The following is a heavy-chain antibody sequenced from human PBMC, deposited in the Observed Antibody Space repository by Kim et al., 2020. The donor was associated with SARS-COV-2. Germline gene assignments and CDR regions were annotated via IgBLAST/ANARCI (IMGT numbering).Heavy chain of an antibody. V-gene: IGHV4-59*13. Sequence: SETLSLTCTVSGRSISDYYWTWIRQAPGKGLEWIGYFSDSGGTNYNPSLKSRVSISVDTSKNQFSLNLNSVTAADTAVYFCAGTYNGDHIFDYWGQGTLVTVSS. CDR3: AGTYNGDHIFDY. CDR1: GRSISDYY. D-gene: IGHD1-26*01. CDR2: FSDSGGT. J-gene: IGHJ4*02.